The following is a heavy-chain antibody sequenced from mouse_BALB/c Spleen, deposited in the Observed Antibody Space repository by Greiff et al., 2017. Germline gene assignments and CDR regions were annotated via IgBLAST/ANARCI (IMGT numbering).Heavy chain of an antibody. J-gene: IGHJ3*01. V-gene: IGHV1-7*01. CDR2: INPSTGYT. Sequence: QVQLQQSGAELAKPGASVKMSCKASGYTFTSYWMHWVKQRPGQGLEWIGYINPSTGYTEYNQKFKDKATLTADKSSSTAYMQLSSLTSEDSAVYYCARKGDGNYAFAYWGQGTLVTVSA. CDR1: GYTFTSYW. D-gene: IGHD2-1*01. CDR3: ARKGDGNYAFAY.